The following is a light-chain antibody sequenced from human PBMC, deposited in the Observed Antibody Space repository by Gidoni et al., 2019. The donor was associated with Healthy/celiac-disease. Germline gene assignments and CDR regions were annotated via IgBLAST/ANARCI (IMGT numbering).Light chain of an antibody. V-gene: IGLV1-40*01. J-gene: IGLJ2*01. Sequence: GAPGQRVTISCTGSSSNIGAGYDVHWYQQLPGTAPKLLIYGNSNRPSGVPDRFSGSKSGTSASLAITGLQAEDEADYYCQSYDSSLSGYVVFGGGTKLTVL. CDR1: SSNIGAGYD. CDR2: GNS. CDR3: QSYDSSLSGYVV.